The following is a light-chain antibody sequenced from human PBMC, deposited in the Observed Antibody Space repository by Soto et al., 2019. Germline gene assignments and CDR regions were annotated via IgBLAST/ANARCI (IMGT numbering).Light chain of an antibody. CDR2: VAS. CDR1: QGISSY. V-gene: IGKV1-9*01. CDR3: QQLNSYPIT. J-gene: IGKJ5*01. Sequence: IQLPQSPSSLSASVGASVTITCRASQGISSYLAWYQQKPGKAPKLLIYVASTLQSGVPSRFSGSGSGTDFTLTISSLQPEDFAAYYCQQLNSYPITFGQGTRLEIK.